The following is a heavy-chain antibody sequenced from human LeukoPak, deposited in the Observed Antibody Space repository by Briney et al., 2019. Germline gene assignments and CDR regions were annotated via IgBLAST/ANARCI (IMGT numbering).Heavy chain of an antibody. CDR3: ARDQVSTGSSGYYFPSYMDV. CDR1: DDSISDYY. V-gene: IGHV4-59*01. D-gene: IGHD3-22*01. J-gene: IGHJ6*03. CDR2: FHNSGTS. Sequence: SETLSLTCTVSDDSISDYYRGWIRQPPGKGLEWIGYFHNSGTSTYNPSLKSRVTISADTSKNQFSLKLNSLTTADTAVYYCARDQVSTGSSGYYFPSYMDVWGKGTTVTVSS.